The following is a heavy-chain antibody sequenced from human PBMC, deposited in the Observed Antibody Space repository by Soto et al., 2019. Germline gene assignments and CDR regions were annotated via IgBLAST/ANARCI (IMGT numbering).Heavy chain of an antibody. Sequence: GGSLRLSCAASGFTFNDAWMTWVRQAPGKGLEWVGRIKGKTDGGTTDYAAPVKGRFTISRDDSKNMLYLQMNSLKTEDTAVYYCTVKELPIDSWGQGT. CDR3: TVKELPIDS. CDR2: IKGKTDGGTT. J-gene: IGHJ4*02. CDR1: GFTFNDAW. D-gene: IGHD3-10*01. V-gene: IGHV3-15*07.